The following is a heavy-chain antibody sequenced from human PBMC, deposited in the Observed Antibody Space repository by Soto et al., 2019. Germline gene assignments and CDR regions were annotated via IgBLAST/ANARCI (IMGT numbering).Heavy chain of an antibody. D-gene: IGHD6-25*01. CDR2: IRTKGSNYAT. V-gene: IGHV3-73*01. Sequence: LRLSCGVSGFRFSDFALLWVRQAPGKGLEWVGRIRTKGSNYATAYGASVKGRFTISRDDSKNTAYLQMNSLKIEDTAVYYCTRRRYYYYGLDVWGQGTAVTVSS. J-gene: IGHJ6*02. CDR1: GFRFSDFA. CDR3: TRRRYYYYGLDV.